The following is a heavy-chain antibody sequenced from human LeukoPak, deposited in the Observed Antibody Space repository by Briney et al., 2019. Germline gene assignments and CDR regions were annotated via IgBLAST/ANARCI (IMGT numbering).Heavy chain of an antibody. J-gene: IGHJ2*01. D-gene: IGHD3-3*01. V-gene: IGHV4-30-4*08. Sequence: SETLSLTCTVSGDSISRSTYYWAWIRQPPGKGLEWIGYIYYSGSTYYNPSLKSRVTISVDTSKNQFSLKLSSVTAADTAVYYCARSPDFYWYFDLWGRGTLVTVSS. CDR1: GDSISRSTYY. CDR2: IYYSGST. CDR3: ARSPDFYWYFDL.